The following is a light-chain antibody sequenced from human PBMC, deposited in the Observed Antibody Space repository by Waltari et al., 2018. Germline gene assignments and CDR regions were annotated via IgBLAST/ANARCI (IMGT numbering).Light chain of an antibody. Sequence: QSALTQPASVSGSPEESITITCTGTSSDIGTYRSVSWYQQHPGNAPKVIIFEVSNRPSGVSNRFSGSKSGNTASLTISGLQGEDEGDYYCSSYTSSGTLIFGTGTRVTVL. CDR1: SSDIGTYRS. CDR3: SSYTSSGTLI. V-gene: IGLV2-14*01. CDR2: EVS. J-gene: IGLJ1*01.